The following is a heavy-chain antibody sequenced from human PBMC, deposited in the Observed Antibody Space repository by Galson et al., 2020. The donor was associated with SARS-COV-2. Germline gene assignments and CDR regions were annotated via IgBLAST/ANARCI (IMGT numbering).Heavy chain of an antibody. J-gene: IGHJ6*02. D-gene: IGHD1-1*01. Sequence: GESLKISCAASGFTFSNAWMSWVRQAPGKGLEWVGRIISKTDGGTTDYAAPVKGRFTISRDDSKNTLYLQMNSLKTEDTAVYYRTTPGAGTPDYYYGMDGWGQGTTVTGSS. CDR3: TTPGAGTPDYYYGMDG. CDR2: IISKTDGGTT. CDR1: GFTFSNAW. V-gene: IGHV3-15*01.